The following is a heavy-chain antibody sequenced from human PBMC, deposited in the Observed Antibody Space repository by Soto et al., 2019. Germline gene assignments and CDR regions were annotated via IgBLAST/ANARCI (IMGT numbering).Heavy chain of an antibody. Sequence: QVQLVQSGAEVKKPGSSVKVSCKASGGTFSTNTISWVRQAPGQGLVWMGGIMPIFGSANYAQKFQGRVTITADEYTRTVYMELSRLRSEDTAVYYCARQFDSDTSGYYYAYWGQGTLVTVSS. CDR2: IMPIFGSA. V-gene: IGHV1-69*01. CDR3: ARQFDSDTSGYYYAY. J-gene: IGHJ4*02. D-gene: IGHD3-22*01. CDR1: GGTFSTNT.